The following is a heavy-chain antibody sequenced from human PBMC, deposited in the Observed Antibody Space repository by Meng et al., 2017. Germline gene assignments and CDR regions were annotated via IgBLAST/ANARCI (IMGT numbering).Heavy chain of an antibody. V-gene: IGHV3-20*04. D-gene: IGHD1-1*01. CDR2: INWNGGST. J-gene: IGHJ4*02. Sequence: GESPKIPCAASGFTLSSYWMHRVRQAPGKGLEWVSGINWNGGSTGYADSVKGRFTISRDNAKNSLYLQMNSLRAEDTALYYCARDLLRNDGSFDYWGQGTLVTVSS. CDR3: ARDLLRNDGSFDY. CDR1: GFTLSSYW.